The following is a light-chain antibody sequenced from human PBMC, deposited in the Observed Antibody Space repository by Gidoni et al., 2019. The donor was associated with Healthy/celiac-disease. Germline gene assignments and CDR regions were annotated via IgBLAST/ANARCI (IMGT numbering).Light chain of an antibody. V-gene: IGKV1-39*01. Sequence: DIPMPQSPSSLSASVGDRVTITCRASQHISNYLNWYQQKPGKAPKLLIYAASNLESGVPSRFSGSGSGTDFTLTISSLQPEDIATYYCQQNYNTPLSFGQGTKLEIK. CDR2: AAS. CDR3: QQNYNTPLS. J-gene: IGKJ2*03. CDR1: QHISNY.